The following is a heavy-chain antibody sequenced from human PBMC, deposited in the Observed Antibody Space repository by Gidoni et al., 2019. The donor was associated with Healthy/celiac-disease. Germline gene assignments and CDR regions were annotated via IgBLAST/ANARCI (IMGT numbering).Heavy chain of an antibody. CDR1: GFTFSSYG. D-gene: IGHD1-26*01. CDR3: ARGRQWELLPHFDY. CDR2: IWYDGSNK. J-gene: IGHJ4*02. V-gene: IGHV3-33*01. Sequence: QVQLVESGGGVVQPGRSLRLSCAASGFTFSSYGMHWVRQAPGKGLEWVAVIWYDGSNKYYADSVKGRFTISRDNSKNTLYLQMNSLRAEDTAVYYCARGRQWELLPHFDYWGQGTLVTVSS.